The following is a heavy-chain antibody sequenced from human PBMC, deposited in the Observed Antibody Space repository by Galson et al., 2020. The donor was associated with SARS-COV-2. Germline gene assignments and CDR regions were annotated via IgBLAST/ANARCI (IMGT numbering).Heavy chain of an antibody. CDR2: IKPDSGGT. D-gene: IGHD4-4*01. Sequence: ASVKVSCKASGYTFTDYYIHWVRQAPGQGLEWMGWIKPDSGGTTYAQKFQGRVTMTRDTSISTAYMELNSLRSEDTAVYYCARLYSNYEDYWGQGTLVTVSS. CDR3: ARLYSNYEDY. CDR1: GYTFTDYY. J-gene: IGHJ4*02. V-gene: IGHV1-2*02.